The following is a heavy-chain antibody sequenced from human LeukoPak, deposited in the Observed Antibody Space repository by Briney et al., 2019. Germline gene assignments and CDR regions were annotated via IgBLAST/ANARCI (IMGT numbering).Heavy chain of an antibody. D-gene: IGHD3-10*01. CDR1: GFTFSIYW. V-gene: IGHV3-74*01. J-gene: IGHJ4*02. CDR2: INSDGSST. Sequence: PGGSLRLSCAVSGFTFSIYWMHWVRQAPGKGLVWVSRINSDGSSTNYADSVKGRFTISRDNAKNTLYLQMNSLRAEDTAVYYCARYWTSGSPPGDYWGQGTLVTVSS. CDR3: ARYWTSGSPPGDY.